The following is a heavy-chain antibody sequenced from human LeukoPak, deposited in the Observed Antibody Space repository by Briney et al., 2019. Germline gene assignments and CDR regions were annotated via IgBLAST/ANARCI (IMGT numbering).Heavy chain of an antibody. V-gene: IGHV1-2*02. D-gene: IGHD6-6*01. CDR3: AREWIAARLDCLGY. J-gene: IGHJ4*02. Sequence: ASVKVSCKASGYTFTGYYMHWVRQAPGQGLEWMGWTNPNSGGTNYAQKFQGRVTMTRDTSISTAYMELSRLRSDDTAVYYCAREWIAARLDCLGYWGQGTLVTVSS. CDR2: TNPNSGGT. CDR1: GYTFTGYY.